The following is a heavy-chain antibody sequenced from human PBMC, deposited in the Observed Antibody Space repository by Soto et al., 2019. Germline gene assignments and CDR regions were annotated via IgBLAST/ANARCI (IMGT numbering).Heavy chain of an antibody. Sequence: PSASLSVTCAVSGGSYTSNNWLPWVRQPPGQGLEWIGEIYRTGSTNYNPSLKSRVTISHDKSENQFSLKVTSLTAADTAVYYCASRDPGTSVDYWGQGTLVNVSS. CDR1: GGSYTSNNW. CDR2: IYRTGST. J-gene: IGHJ4*02. CDR3: ASRDPGTSVDY. D-gene: IGHD1-7*01. V-gene: IGHV4-4*02.